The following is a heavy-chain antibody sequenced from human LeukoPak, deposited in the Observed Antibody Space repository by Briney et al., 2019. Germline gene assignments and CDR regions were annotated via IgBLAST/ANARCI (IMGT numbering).Heavy chain of an antibody. Sequence: TGRSLRLSCAASGFTFSSYAMHWVRQAPGKGLEWVAVISYDGSNKYYADSVKGRFTISRDNSKNTLYLQMNSLRAEDTAVYYCARDHVVVPAAMAGGGWRPYYFDYWGQGTLVTVSS. CDR1: GFTFSSYA. D-gene: IGHD2-2*01. CDR3: ARDHVVVPAAMAGGGWRPYYFDY. J-gene: IGHJ4*02. V-gene: IGHV3-30-3*01. CDR2: ISYDGSNK.